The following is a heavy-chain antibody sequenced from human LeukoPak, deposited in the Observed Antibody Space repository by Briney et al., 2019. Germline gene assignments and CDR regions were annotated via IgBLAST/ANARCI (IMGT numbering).Heavy chain of an antibody. J-gene: IGHJ5*02. D-gene: IGHD2-15*01. CDR1: GYTFTNYD. V-gene: IGHV1-8*01. CDR2: MNPKSGNA. Sequence: ASVKVSCKASGYTFTNYDINWVRQATGQGPEWMGWMNPKSGNAGYAQKFQGRVTMTRNTSISAAYMELSSLRSDDTAVYYCARDQDIVVVVAALRQREMGGFDPWGQGTLVTVSS. CDR3: ARDQDIVVVVAALRQREMGGFDP.